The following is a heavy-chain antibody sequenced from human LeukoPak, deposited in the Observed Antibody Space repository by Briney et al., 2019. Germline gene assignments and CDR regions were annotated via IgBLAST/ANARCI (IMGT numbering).Heavy chain of an antibody. J-gene: IGHJ4*02. CDR1: GFTFRNYN. CDR2: IRNDGGNK. V-gene: IGHV3-30*02. D-gene: IGHD6-19*01. Sequence: GGSLRLSCAASGFTFRNYNMHWVRQPPGKGLEWVAFIRNDGGNKNYADSVKGRLTISRDNSKNTLYLQMDSLRAEDMAVYYCAKDSSGWATDYWGQGTLVTVSS. CDR3: AKDSSGWATDY.